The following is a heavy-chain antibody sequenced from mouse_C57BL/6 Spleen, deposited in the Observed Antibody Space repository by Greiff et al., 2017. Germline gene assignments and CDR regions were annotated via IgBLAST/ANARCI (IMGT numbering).Heavy chain of an antibody. CDR1: GFTFSSYG. D-gene: IGHD1-1*01. V-gene: IGHV5-6*02. CDR2: ISSGGSYT. J-gene: IGHJ1*03. CDR3: ARQGGSSGYFDV. Sequence: DVKLVESGGDLVKPGGSLKLSCAASGFTFSSYGMSWVRQTPDKRLEWVATISSGGSYTNYPDSVKGRFTISRDNAKNTLYLQMSSLKSEDTAMYYCARQGGSSGYFDVWGTGTTVTVSS.